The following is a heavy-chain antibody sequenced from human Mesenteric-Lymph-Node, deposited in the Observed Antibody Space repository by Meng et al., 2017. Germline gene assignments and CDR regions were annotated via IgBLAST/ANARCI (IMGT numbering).Heavy chain of an antibody. Sequence: SVKVSCKASGGTFSSYAISWVRQAPGQGLEWMGGIIPIFGTANYAQKFQGRVTITADESTSTAYMELSSLRSEDTAVYYCARGPPQPGPAYYYYGMDVWGQGTMVTVSS. J-gene: IGHJ6*02. CDR2: IIPIFGTA. CDR1: GGTFSSYA. CDR3: ARGPPQPGPAYYYYGMDV. V-gene: IGHV1-69*13.